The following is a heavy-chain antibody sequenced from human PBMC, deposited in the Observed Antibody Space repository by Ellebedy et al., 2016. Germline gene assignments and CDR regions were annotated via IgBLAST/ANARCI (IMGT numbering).Heavy chain of an antibody. CDR2: IYYSGST. CDR1: GGSISSYY. J-gene: IGHJ3*02. CDR3: ARVKGGYYYDSSGIPNAFDI. Sequence: SETLSLXXTVSGGSISSYYWSWIRQPPGKGLEWIGYIYYSGSTNYNPSLKSRVTISVDTSKNQFSLKLSSVTAADTAVYYCARVKGGYYYDSSGIPNAFDIWGQGTMVTVSS. D-gene: IGHD3-22*01. V-gene: IGHV4-59*12.